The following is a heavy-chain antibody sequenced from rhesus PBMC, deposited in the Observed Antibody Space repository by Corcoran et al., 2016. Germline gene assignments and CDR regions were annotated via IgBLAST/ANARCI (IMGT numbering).Heavy chain of an antibody. V-gene: IGHV4S7*01. J-gene: IGHJ6*01. CDR3: AKYRWPLGGLDS. D-gene: IGHD1-44*01. CDR2: FYTRSGST. Sequence: QVQLKESGPGLVKPSETLSLTCDVSGGSISSGHAWAWIRQSPGKRLEWIVAFYTRSGSTNYNPSLQSRVTVSKDTSKNQLSLTLNSVTAADSALYYCAKYRWPLGGLDSWGQGVVLTVSA. CDR1: GGSISSGHA.